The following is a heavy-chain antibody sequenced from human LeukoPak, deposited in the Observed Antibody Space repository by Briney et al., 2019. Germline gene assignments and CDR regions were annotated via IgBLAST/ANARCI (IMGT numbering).Heavy chain of an antibody. CDR1: GFTFTSYG. CDR3: ARDRIFITGTTEPWFY. J-gene: IGHJ4*02. Sequence: ASVKVSXKASGFTFTSYGISWVRQAPGQGLEWIGWISGYNGNTNYAHTLHGRVTMSTDTSTSTLYLQLSSLRAEDTAVYYCARDRIFITGTTEPWFYWGQGTLVTVSS. D-gene: IGHD1-7*01. CDR2: ISGYNGNT. V-gene: IGHV1-18*01.